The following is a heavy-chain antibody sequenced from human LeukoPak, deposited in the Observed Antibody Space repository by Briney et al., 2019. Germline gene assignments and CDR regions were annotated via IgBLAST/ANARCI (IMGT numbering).Heavy chain of an antibody. V-gene: IGHV4-39*01. Sequence: SETLSLTCTVSGDSISSSNYYWGWVRQPPGKGLEWIGSIFYGANTYSNPSLKSRVTISIDTSKNQFSLKLSSVTAADTAVYYCARLPTDLLAFDSWGQGTLVTVSS. CDR3: ARLPTDLLAFDS. CDR2: IFYGANT. D-gene: IGHD2-8*02. CDR1: GDSISSSNYY. J-gene: IGHJ4*02.